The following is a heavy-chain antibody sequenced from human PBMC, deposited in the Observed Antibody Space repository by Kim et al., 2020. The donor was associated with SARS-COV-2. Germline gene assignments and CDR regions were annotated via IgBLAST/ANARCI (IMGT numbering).Heavy chain of an antibody. V-gene: IGHV4-34*01. CDR3: ARALLWFGEPQNWFDP. Sequence: YLQSRVAIAVDTSKNQFSLKLSSVTAADTAVYYCARALLWFGEPQNWFDPWGQGTLVTVSS. D-gene: IGHD3-10*01. J-gene: IGHJ5*02.